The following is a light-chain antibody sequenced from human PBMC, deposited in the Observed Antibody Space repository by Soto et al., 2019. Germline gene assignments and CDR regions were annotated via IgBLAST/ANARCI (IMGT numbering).Light chain of an antibody. CDR1: QSIDTW. J-gene: IGKJ1*01. CDR3: QQYNRFWS. Sequence: DIQITQSPSTLSASVGDRLTITCRASQSIDTWLGWYQRKPGKAPKLLIYDASVLESGVPSRFSGSGSGTEFTLTISSLQPDDSAIYYCQQYNRFWSFGQGTKVDSK. V-gene: IGKV1-5*01. CDR2: DAS.